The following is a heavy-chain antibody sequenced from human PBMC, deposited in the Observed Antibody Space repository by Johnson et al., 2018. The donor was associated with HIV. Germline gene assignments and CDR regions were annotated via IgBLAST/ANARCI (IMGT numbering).Heavy chain of an antibody. Sequence: QEQLVESGGGVVQPGRSLRLSCAASGFTFSSYAMHWVRQAPGKGLEWVAVISYDGSNKYYADSVKGRFTLSRDNSKNTLYLQMNSLRAEDTAVYYCAREEGVGDDYGGKSAFDIWGQGTMVTVSS. D-gene: IGHD4-23*01. J-gene: IGHJ3*02. V-gene: IGHV3-30-3*01. CDR2: ISYDGSNK. CDR1: GFTFSSYA. CDR3: AREEGVGDDYGGKSAFDI.